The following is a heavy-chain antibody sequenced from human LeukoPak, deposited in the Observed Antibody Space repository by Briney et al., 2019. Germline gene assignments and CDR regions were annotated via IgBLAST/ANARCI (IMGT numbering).Heavy chain of an antibody. D-gene: IGHD2-21*02. J-gene: IGHJ5*02. CDR1: GGSISSYY. V-gene: IGHV4-59*01. Sequence: SETLSLTCTVSGGSISSYYWSWLRQPPGKGLEWIGYIYYSGSTNYNPSLESRVTISVDTSKNQFSLKLSSVTAADTAVYYCARDLSGDPKGGWFDPWGQGTLVTVSS. CDR2: IYYSGST. CDR3: ARDLSGDPKGGWFDP.